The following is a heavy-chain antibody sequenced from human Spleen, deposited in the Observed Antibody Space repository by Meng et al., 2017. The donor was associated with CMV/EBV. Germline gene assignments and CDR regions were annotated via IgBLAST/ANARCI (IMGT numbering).Heavy chain of an antibody. V-gene: IGHV3-21*01. D-gene: IGHD3-3*01. Sequence: EVQLVESGGGLVKPGGSLRLSCAASGFTFSSYSMNWVRQAPGKGLEWVSSISSSSSYIYYADSVKGRFTISRDNAKNSLYLQMNSLRAEDTAVYYCASLYYDFWSGYYTGGSDYWGQGTLVTVSS. CDR3: ASLYYDFWSGYYTGGSDY. J-gene: IGHJ4*02. CDR1: GFTFSSYS. CDR2: ISSSSSYI.